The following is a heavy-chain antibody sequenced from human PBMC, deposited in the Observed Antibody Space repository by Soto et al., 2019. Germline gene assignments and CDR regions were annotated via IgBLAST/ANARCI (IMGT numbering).Heavy chain of an antibody. V-gene: IGHV4-30-4*01. J-gene: IGHJ4*02. CDR1: CGSISSGDYY. CDR3: ARVGTGDSSGYYWYYFDY. Sequence: SETLSLTCTVSCGSISSGDYYWSWIRQPPGKGLEWIGYIYYSGSTYYNPSLKSRVTISVDTSKNQFSLKLSSVTAADTAVYYCARVGTGDSSGYYWYYFDYWGQGTLVTVSS. CDR2: IYYSGST. D-gene: IGHD3-22*01.